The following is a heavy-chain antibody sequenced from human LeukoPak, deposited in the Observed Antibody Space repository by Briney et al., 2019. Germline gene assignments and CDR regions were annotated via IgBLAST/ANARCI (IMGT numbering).Heavy chain of an antibody. Sequence: GGSLRLSCAASGFTFSSYAMSWVRQAPRKGLEWVSSISGSGGSTYYADSMKGRFTISRDNSKNTLYLQMSSLRAEDTAVYYCAKVFQSSGWLLPYDPWGQGTLVTVSS. J-gene: IGHJ5*02. CDR2: ISGSGGST. D-gene: IGHD6-19*01. CDR3: AKVFQSSGWLLPYDP. CDR1: GFTFSSYA. V-gene: IGHV3-23*01.